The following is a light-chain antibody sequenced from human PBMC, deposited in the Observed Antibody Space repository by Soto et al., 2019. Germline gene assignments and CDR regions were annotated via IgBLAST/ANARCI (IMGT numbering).Light chain of an antibody. Sequence: QSALTQPPSASGTPGQRVTISCSGSSSNLGSRTVNWYQQLPGTAPKLLIFKNNQRPSGVPDRFSGSKSGSSASLAISGLRSGDEADYYCATLDDSLNDYVFATGTKLTVL. CDR3: ATLDDSLNDYV. CDR1: SSNLGSRT. CDR2: KNN. V-gene: IGLV1-44*01. J-gene: IGLJ1*01.